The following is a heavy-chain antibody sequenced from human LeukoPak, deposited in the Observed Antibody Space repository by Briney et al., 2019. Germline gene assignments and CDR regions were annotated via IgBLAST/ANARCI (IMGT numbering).Heavy chain of an antibody. CDR1: GFTFSSYS. V-gene: IGHV3-21*01. D-gene: IGHD2-2*01. J-gene: IGHJ3*02. Sequence: PGGSLRLSCAASGFTFSSYSMNWVRQAPGKGLEWVSSISSSSSYIYYADSVKGRFTISRDNAKNSLYLQMNSLRAEDTAVYYCARERPLPAAASDAFDIWGQGTMVTVSS. CDR2: ISSSSSYI. CDR3: ARERPLPAAASDAFDI.